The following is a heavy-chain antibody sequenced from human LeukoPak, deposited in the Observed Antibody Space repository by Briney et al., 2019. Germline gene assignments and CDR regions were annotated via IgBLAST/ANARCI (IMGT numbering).Heavy chain of an antibody. D-gene: IGHD1-26*01. CDR3: ARDQYSRSLGAFDI. Sequence: GGSLRLSCAASGFTFSDYYMSWIRQAPGKGLEWVSYNRSSGSTIYYADSVKGRFTISRDNAKNSLYLQMNSLRDEDTAVYYCARDQYSRSLGAFDIWGPGTLVIVSS. CDR1: GFTFSDYY. V-gene: IGHV3-11*04. CDR2: NRSSGSTI. J-gene: IGHJ3*02.